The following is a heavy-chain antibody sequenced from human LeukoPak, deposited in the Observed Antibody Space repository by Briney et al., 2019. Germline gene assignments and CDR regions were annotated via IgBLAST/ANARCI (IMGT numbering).Heavy chain of an antibody. CDR1: GGSISSGSYY. D-gene: IGHD3-10*01. V-gene: IGHV4-61*01. J-gene: IGHJ4*02. CDR2: IYYSGST. Sequence: SETLSLTCTVSGGSISSGSYYWSWIRQPPGKGLEWIGYIYYSGSTNYNPSLKSRVTISVDTSKNQFSLKLSSVTAADTAVYYCARAHYYGAIYWGQGTLVTVSS. CDR3: ARAHYYGAIY.